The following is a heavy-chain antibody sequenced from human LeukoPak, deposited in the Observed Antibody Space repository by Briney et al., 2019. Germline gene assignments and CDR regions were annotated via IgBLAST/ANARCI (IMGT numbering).Heavy chain of an antibody. V-gene: IGHV4-34*01. CDR2: INHSGST. CDR1: GGSFSGYY. CDR3: ARGAAYSAYDYYYYYGKDV. Sequence: SETLSLTCAVYGGSFSGYYWSWIRQPPGKGLEWIGEINHSGSTNYNPSLKSRVTISVDTSKNQFSLKLSSVTAADTAVYYCARGAAYSAYDYYYYYGKDVWGQGTTVTVSS. D-gene: IGHD5-12*01. J-gene: IGHJ6*02.